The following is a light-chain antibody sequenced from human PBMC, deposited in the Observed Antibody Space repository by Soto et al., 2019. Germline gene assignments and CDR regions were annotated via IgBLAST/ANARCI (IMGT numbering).Light chain of an antibody. J-gene: IGKJ1*01. CDR1: QSISRY. CDR2: AAS. CDR3: QQSFSTPPWT. V-gene: IGKV1-39*01. Sequence: DIQMAQSPSSLSASVGDRVTITCRVSQSISRYLNWYQQKPGTAPKLLIYAASSLQSGVPSRFSGSGSGTDFSLTISSLQPEDFATYYCQQSFSTPPWTFGQGTKVEIK.